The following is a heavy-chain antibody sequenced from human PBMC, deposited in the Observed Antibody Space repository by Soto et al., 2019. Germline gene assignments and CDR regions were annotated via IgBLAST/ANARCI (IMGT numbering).Heavy chain of an antibody. D-gene: IGHD5-12*01. CDR1: GFTFSKAF. Sequence: DVLLVESGGGLVKPGGSLRLSCAASGFTFSKAFLSWVRQAPGKGLEWVGHIGGNTEGGTTNFAATVRGRFTISRDDSKNTMYLQATSLKTGDTAVYYCTVSGGYRNIHPWFDPWGQGTPVIVSS. V-gene: IGHV3-15*04. J-gene: IGHJ5*02. CDR2: IGGNTEGGTT. CDR3: TVSGGYRNIHPWFDP.